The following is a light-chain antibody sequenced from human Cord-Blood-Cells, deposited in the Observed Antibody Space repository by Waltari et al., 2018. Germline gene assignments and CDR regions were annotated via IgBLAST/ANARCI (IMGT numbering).Light chain of an antibody. CDR2: DGS. Sequence: QSALTQPASVSGSPGQSITISCTGTSSDVGSYNLVSWYQPHPGQAPKPMIYDGSKRPSGVSNRCSGSKSGTTASLTISGLQAEDEADYYCCSYAGSSTLVVGGGTKLTVL. V-gene: IGLV2-23*01. CDR3: CSYAGSSTLV. J-gene: IGLJ2*01. CDR1: SSDVGSYNL.